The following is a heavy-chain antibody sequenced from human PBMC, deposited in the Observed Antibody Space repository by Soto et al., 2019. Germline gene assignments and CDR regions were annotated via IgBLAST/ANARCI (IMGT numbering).Heavy chain of an antibody. V-gene: IGHV3-30*03. CDR2: ISYDGSNK. D-gene: IGHD3-10*01. J-gene: IGHJ6*02. Sequence: QVQLVESGGGVVQPGRSLRLSCAASGFTFSSYGMHWVRQAPGKGLEWVAVISYDGSNKYYADSVKGRFTISRDNSKNTLYLQMNSLRAEDTAVYYCARDGFGGYYYYGMDVWGQGTTVTVSS. CDR1: GFTFSSYG. CDR3: ARDGFGGYYYYGMDV.